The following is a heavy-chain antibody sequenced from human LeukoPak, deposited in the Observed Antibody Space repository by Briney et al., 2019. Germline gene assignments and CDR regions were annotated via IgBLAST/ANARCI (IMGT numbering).Heavy chain of an antibody. CDR1: GGSISSSTYY. D-gene: IGHD3-10*01. CDR2: IYYSGST. Sequence: SETLSLTCTVSGGSISSSTYYWGWIRQPPGKGLEWIGSIYYSGSTYYNPSLKGRVTISVDTSKDQFSLKLTSVTAADTPVYYCVRELSESRGLFDYWGQGTLVTVSS. V-gene: IGHV4-39*02. CDR3: VRELSESRGLFDY. J-gene: IGHJ4*02.